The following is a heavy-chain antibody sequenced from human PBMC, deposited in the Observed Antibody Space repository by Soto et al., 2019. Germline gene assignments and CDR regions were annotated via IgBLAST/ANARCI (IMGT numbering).Heavy chain of an antibody. CDR3: ARVLITMVRGVMRASWFDP. CDR2: IYYSGST. CDR1: GGSISSYY. J-gene: IGHJ5*02. V-gene: IGHV4-59*01. D-gene: IGHD3-10*01. Sequence: SETLSLTCTVSGGSISSYYWSWIRQPPGKGLEWIGYIYYSGSTNYNPSLKSRVTISVDTSKNQFSLKLSSVTAADTAVYYCARVLITMVRGVMRASWFDPWGQGTLVTVSS.